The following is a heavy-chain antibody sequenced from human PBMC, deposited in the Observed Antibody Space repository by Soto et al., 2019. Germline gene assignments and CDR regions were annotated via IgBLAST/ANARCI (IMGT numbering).Heavy chain of an antibody. CDR2: ISAYNGNT. D-gene: IGHD2-21*02. CDR1: GYTFTSYG. V-gene: IGHV1-18*01. CDR3: ARGGGIGYCGGDCYPDDY. Sequence: GASVKVSCKASGYTFTSYGISWVRQAPGQGLERMGWISAYNGNTNYAQKLQGRVTMTTDTSTSTAYMELRSLRSDDTAVYYCARGGGIGYCGGDCYPDDYWGQGTLVTVSS. J-gene: IGHJ4*02.